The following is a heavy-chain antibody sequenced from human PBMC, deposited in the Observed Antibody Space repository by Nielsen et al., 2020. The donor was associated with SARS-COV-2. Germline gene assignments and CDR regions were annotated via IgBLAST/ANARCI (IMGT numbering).Heavy chain of an antibody. CDR2: INWNGGST. J-gene: IGHJ4*02. V-gene: IGHV3-20*04. CDR3: AKEVRWMMYYFDY. D-gene: IGHD4-23*01. Sequence: GESLKISCAASGFTFDDYGMSWVRQAPGKGLEWVSGINWNGGSTGYADSVKGRFTISRDNAKNSLYLQMNSLRGEDTAVYYCAKEVRWMMYYFDYWGQGTLVTVSS. CDR1: GFTFDDYG.